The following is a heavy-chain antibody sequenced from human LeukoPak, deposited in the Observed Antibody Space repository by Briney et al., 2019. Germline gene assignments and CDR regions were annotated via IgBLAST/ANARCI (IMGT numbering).Heavy chain of an antibody. Sequence: GASVKVSCKASGYTFTGYYMHWVRQAPGQGLEWMGWINPNSGGTNYAQKFQGRVTMTRDTSISTAYMELSRLRSDDTAVYYCARGNGDGYAFPQDYWGQGTLVTVSS. CDR3: ARGNGDGYAFPQDY. D-gene: IGHD5-24*01. CDR2: INPNSGGT. CDR1: GYTFTGYY. J-gene: IGHJ4*02. V-gene: IGHV1-2*02.